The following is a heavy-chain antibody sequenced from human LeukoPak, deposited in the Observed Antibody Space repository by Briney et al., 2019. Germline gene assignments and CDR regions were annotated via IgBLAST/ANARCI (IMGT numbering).Heavy chain of an antibody. J-gene: IGHJ4*02. CDR2: ISYDGSNK. CDR1: GFTFSSYA. V-gene: IGHV3-30*01. CDR3: ARARDFWEYFDY. Sequence: GGSLRLSRAASGFTFSSYAMHWVRQAPGKGLEWVAVISYDGSNKYYEDSVKSRFTISRDSSKNTLYLQMNSLRAEDTAVYYCARARDFWEYFDYWGPGTLVTVSS. D-gene: IGHD3-3*01.